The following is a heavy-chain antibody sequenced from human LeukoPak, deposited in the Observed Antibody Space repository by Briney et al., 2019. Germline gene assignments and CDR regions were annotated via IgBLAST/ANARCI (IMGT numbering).Heavy chain of an antibody. Sequence: GGSLRLSCAASGFTLTTYEMNWVRQAPGKGLEWVSYISRSGSDIDYADSVKGRFTISRDNAKNSLYLQMNSLRAEDTPVYYCARDRPYDTYFDYWGQGTLVTVSS. CDR1: GFTLTTYE. CDR2: ISRSGSDI. D-gene: IGHD3-22*01. V-gene: IGHV3-48*03. J-gene: IGHJ4*02. CDR3: ARDRPYDTYFDY.